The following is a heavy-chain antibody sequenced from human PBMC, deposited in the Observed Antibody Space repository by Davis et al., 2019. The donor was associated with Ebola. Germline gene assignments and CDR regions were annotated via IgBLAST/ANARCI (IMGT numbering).Heavy chain of an antibody. V-gene: IGHV3-23*01. D-gene: IGHD5-18*01. CDR2: ISGSGGIT. J-gene: IGHJ4*02. CDR1: GFTFSSYA. CDR3: AKGSRGYSYGPQYYFDY. Sequence: GESLKISCAASGFTFSSYAMSWVRQAPGKGLEWVSAISGSGGITYYADSVKGRFTISRDNSKNTLYLQMNSLRAEDTAVYYCAKGSRGYSYGPQYYFDYWGQGTLVTVSS.